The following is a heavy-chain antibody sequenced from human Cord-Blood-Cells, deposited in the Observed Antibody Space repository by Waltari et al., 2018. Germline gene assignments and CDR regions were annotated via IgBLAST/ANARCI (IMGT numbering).Heavy chain of an antibody. CDR1: GYTFTSYG. CDR2: ISRYNGNT. V-gene: IGHV1-18*04. J-gene: IGHJ5*02. Sequence: QVQLVQSGAEVKKPGASVKVSCKASGYTFTSYGISWVRQAPGQGLEWMGWISRYNGNTNYAQKLQGRVTMTTDTSTSTAYMELRSLRSDDTAVYYCARDNIGYSYGSNWFDPWGQGTLVTVSS. D-gene: IGHD5-18*01. CDR3: ARDNIGYSYGSNWFDP.